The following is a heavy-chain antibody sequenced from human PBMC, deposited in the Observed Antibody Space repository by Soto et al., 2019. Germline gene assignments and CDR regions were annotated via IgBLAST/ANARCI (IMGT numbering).Heavy chain of an antibody. CDR1: GFTFSSYG. CDR2: IWYDGSNK. V-gene: IGHV3-33*01. Sequence: QVQLVESGGGVVQPGRSLRLSCAASGFTFSSYGMHWVRQAPGKGLEWVAVIWYDGSNKYYADSVKGRFTISRDNSKNTVYLQMNSLRGEDTAVFYWARGRRAIVVVPGAMGGFDYWGQGTLVTVSS. J-gene: IGHJ4*02. CDR3: ARGRRAIVVVPGAMGGFDY. D-gene: IGHD2-2*01.